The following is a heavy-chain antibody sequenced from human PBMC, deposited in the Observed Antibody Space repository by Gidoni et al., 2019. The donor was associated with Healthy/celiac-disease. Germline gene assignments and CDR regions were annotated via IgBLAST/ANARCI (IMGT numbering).Heavy chain of an antibody. CDR1: GGSIRSSSYY. J-gene: IGHJ3*02. CDR3: ARAWHIVVVTAIVDAFDI. V-gene: IGHV4-39*07. CDR2: SYYSGST. D-gene: IGHD2-21*02. Sequence: QLQLQESGPGMVKPSETLSLTCTVSGGSIRSSSYYWGWFRQPPGKGLEWIGRSYYSGSTYYNPSLKSRVTISVDTSKNQFSLKLSSVTAADTAVYYCARAWHIVVVTAIVDAFDIWGQGTMVTVSS.